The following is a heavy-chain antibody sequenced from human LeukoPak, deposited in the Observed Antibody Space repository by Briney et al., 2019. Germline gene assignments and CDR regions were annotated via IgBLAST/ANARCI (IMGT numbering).Heavy chain of an antibody. CDR3: AKDLGLWFGELADY. V-gene: IGHV3-7*01. CDR2: IKQDGSEK. CDR1: GFTFTSYW. Sequence: GGSLRLSCAASGFTFTSYWLGWVRQSPGKGLEWVASIKQDGSEKYYVDSVKGRFTISRDNARNLVYLQMNSLRAEDTAVYYCAKDLGLWFGELADYWGQGTLVTVSS. J-gene: IGHJ4*02. D-gene: IGHD3-10*01.